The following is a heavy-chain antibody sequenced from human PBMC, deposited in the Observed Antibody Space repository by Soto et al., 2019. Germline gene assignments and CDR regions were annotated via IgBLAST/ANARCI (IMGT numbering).Heavy chain of an antibody. CDR3: ARAEGYSSSWYQYYYYYYGMDV. D-gene: IGHD6-13*01. CDR2: MNPNSGNT. Sequence: ASVKVSCKASGYTFASYDINWVRQATGQGLEWMGWMNPNSGNTGYAQKFQGRVTMTRNTSISTAYMVLSSLRSEDTAVYYCARAEGYSSSWYQYYYYYYGMDVWGQGTTVTAP. J-gene: IGHJ6*02. CDR1: GYTFASYD. V-gene: IGHV1-8*01.